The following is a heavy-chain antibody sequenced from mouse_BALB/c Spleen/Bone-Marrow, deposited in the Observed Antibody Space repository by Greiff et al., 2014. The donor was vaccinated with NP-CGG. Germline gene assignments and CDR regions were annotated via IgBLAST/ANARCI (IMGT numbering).Heavy chain of an antibody. CDR2: IRNEANGYTT. Sequence: EVMLVESGGGLVQPGGSLGLSCATSGFTFTDYYMTWVRQPSGKALEWLSFIRNEANGYTTEYSASVKRRFTISRDNSQSILYLQMNTLRPEDSATYYCARDNGSSPPYWFFNVWGAGTTVTVSS. D-gene: IGHD1-1*01. V-gene: IGHV7-3*02. CDR3: ARDNGSSPPYWFFNV. J-gene: IGHJ1*01. CDR1: GFTFTDYY.